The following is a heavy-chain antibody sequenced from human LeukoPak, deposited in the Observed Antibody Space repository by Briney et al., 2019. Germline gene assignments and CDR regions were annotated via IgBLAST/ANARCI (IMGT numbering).Heavy chain of an antibody. J-gene: IGHJ6*02. D-gene: IGHD2-2*01. CDR3: ARDPGGVPAAPYRIYYYYGMDV. CDR1: GFTFSSYA. Sequence: SGGSLRLSCAASGFTFSSYAMHWVRQAPGKGLEWVAVISYDGSNKYYADSVKGRFTISRDNSKNTLYLQMNSLRAEDTAVYYCARDPGGVPAAPYRIYYYYGMDVWGQGTTVTVSS. V-gene: IGHV3-30*04. CDR2: ISYDGSNK.